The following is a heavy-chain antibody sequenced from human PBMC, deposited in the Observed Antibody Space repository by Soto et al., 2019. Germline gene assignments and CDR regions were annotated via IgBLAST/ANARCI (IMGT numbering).Heavy chain of an antibody. V-gene: IGHV1-18*01. J-gene: IGHJ4*02. CDR1: GNFCSKYG. Sequence: QVQLVQSGAEVKKPGDSVKVSCKTPGNFCSKYGISWVRQAPGQGLEWMGWINGNTGSTNYAQKFRGRVTMTTDTSTGMVYMELSSLTSDDTAIYYCGIDGDQWDQRYLDYWGQGTLVSV. CDR2: INGNTGST. D-gene: IGHD1-26*01. CDR3: GIDGDQWDQRYLDY.